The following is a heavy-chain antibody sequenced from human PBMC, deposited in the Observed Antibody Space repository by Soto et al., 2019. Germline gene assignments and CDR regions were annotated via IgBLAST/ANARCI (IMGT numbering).Heavy chain of an antibody. V-gene: IGHV4-31*03. D-gene: IGHD2-21*02. CDR3: ARAAVVTPRVSSGWFDP. CDR2: IYYSGST. CDR1: GGSISSGGYY. Sequence: QVQLQESGPGLVKPSQTLSLTCTVSGGSISSGGYYWSWIRQHPGKGLEWIGYIYYSGSTYYNPSLKSRVTISVDTSKTQFSLKLSSVTAADTAVYYCARAAVVTPRVSSGWFDPWGQGTLVTVSS. J-gene: IGHJ5*02.